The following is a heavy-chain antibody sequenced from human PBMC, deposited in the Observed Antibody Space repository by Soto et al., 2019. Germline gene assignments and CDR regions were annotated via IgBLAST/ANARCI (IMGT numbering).Heavy chain of an antibody. CDR3: AREGYSSSLYNWFDP. CDR2: IWYDGSNK. J-gene: IGHJ5*02. V-gene: IGHV3-33*01. CDR1: GFTFSSYG. Sequence: GGSLRLSCAASGFTFSSYGMHWVRQAPGKGLEWVAVIWYDGSNKYYADSVKGRFTISRDNSKNTLYLQMNSLRAEDTAVYYCAREGYSSSLYNWFDPWGQGTLVTVSS. D-gene: IGHD6-13*01.